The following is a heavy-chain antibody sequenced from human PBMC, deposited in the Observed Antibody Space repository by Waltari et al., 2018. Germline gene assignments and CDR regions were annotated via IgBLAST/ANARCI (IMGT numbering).Heavy chain of an antibody. D-gene: IGHD2-2*02. CDR2: INPNSGGT. J-gene: IGHJ4*02. CDR3: ASGYCSSTSCYTPFDY. Sequence: QVQLVQSGAEVKKPGASVKVSCKASGYTFTGYYMHWVRQAPGQGLEWMGWINPNSGGTNYAQKLQGRVTMTRDTSISTAYMELSRLRSDDTAVYYCASGYCSSTSCYTPFDYWGQGTLVTVSS. CDR1: GYTFTGYY. V-gene: IGHV1-2*02.